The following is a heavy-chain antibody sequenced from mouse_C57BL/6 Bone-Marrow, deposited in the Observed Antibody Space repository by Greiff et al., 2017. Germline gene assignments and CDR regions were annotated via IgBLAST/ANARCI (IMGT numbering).Heavy chain of an antibody. CDR1: GYTFTSYW. V-gene: IGHV1-72*01. Sequence: VQLKQPGAELVKPGASVKLSCKASGYTFTSYWMHWVKQRPGRGLEWIGKIDPNSGGTKYNEKFKSKATLTVDKPSSTAHMQLSSLTSEDSAVYYCGRERYLDVWGTGTTVTVSS. CDR2: IDPNSGGT. CDR3: GRERYLDV. J-gene: IGHJ1*03.